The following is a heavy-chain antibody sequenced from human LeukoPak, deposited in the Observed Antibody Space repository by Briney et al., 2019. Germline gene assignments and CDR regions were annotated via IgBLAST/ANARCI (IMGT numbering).Heavy chain of an antibody. V-gene: IGHV4-31*03. D-gene: IGHD1-14*01. CDR3: ARVRYPYYFDY. CDR2: IYYSGST. CDR1: GVSISSGGYY. Sequence: NPSETLSLTCTVSGVSISSGGYYWSWIRQHPGKGLEWIGYIYYSGSTYYNPSLKSRVTISVDTSKNQFSLKLSSVTAADTAVYYCARVRYPYYFDYWGQGTLVTVSS. J-gene: IGHJ4*02.